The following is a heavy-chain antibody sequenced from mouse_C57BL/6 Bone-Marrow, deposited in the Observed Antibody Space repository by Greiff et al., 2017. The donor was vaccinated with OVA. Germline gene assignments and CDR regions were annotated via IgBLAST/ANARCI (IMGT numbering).Heavy chain of an antibody. CDR3: ARVPYAMDY. D-gene: IGHD5-1*01. Sequence: QVQLQQSGAELARPGASVKLSCKASGYTFTSYGISWVKQRTGQGLEWIGEIYPRSGNTYYNEKFKGKATLTADKSSSTAYMELRSLTSEDSAVYVCARVPYAMDYWGQGTSVTVSS. J-gene: IGHJ4*01. CDR2: IYPRSGNT. V-gene: IGHV1-81*01. CDR1: GYTFTSYG.